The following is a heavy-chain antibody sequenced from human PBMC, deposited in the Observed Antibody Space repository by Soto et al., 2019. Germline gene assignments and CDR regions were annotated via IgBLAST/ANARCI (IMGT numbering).Heavy chain of an antibody. V-gene: IGHV1-46*01. D-gene: IGHD1-1*01. Sequence: ASVKVSCKASGYTFTSYYMHWVRQAPGQGLEWMGIINPSGGSTSYAQKFQGRVTMTRDTSTSTVFMELSSPRSEDTAVYYCARDAVGTHWFDPWGQGTLVTVSS. CDR3: ARDAVGTHWFDP. CDR2: INPSGGST. J-gene: IGHJ5*02. CDR1: GYTFTSYY.